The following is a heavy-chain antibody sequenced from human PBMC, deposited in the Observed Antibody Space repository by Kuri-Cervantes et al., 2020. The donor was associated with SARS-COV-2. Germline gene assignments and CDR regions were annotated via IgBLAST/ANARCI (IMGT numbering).Heavy chain of an antibody. J-gene: IGHJ5*02. D-gene: IGHD6-13*01. Sequence: SVKVSCKASGYTFTSYGISWVRQAPGQGLEWMGGIIPIFGTANYAQKFRGRVTITADESTSTAYMELSSLRSEDTAVYYCARDQGSSWEAGWFDPWGQGTLVTVSS. V-gene: IGHV1-69*13. CDR2: IIPIFGTA. CDR3: ARDQGSSWEAGWFDP. CDR1: GYTFTSYG.